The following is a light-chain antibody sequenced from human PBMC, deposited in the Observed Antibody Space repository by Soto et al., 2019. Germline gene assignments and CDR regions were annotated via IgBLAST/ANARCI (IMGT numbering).Light chain of an antibody. CDR3: SSLTTSSTSYV. CDR1: SSDVGGYNS. V-gene: IGLV2-14*01. Sequence: QSVLSRHASVSGSPGQPMTISCTGTSSDVGGYNSLSWYQQHPGKVPKLMIYDVNNRPSGVSYRFSGSKSGNTASLTTSGLQAEDEADYYCSSLTTSSTSYVFGTGTKVTVL. CDR2: DVN. J-gene: IGLJ1*01.